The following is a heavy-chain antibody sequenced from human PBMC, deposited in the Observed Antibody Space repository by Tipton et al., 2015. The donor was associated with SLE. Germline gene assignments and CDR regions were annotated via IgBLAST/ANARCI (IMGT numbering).Heavy chain of an antibody. J-gene: IGHJ2*01. CDR1: GYSIRSGYY. CDR2: IYHSGST. D-gene: IGHD2-21*01. V-gene: IGHV4-38-2*02. Sequence: TLSLTCTVSGYSIRSGYYWGWIRQPPGKRLEWIGSIYHSGSTYYNPSLKSRVTISVDTSKNQFSLKLSSVTAADTAVYYCARSGHIVVVVLGYFDVWGRGTLVTVSS. CDR3: ARSGHIVVVVLGYFDV.